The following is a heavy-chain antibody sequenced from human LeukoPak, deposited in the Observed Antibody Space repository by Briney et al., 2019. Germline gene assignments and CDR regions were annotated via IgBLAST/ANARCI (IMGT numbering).Heavy chain of an antibody. CDR1: GVSVSDYY. CDR3: ASRKLGNDY. CDR2: IYHAGST. D-gene: IGHD7-27*01. V-gene: IGHV4-59*02. Sequence: SETLSLTCTISGVSVSDYYWSWIRQSPGKGLEWIGYIYHAGSTSYSPSLKSRVTISADTSQNQFSLKLSSVTAADTAVYYCASRKLGNDYWGQGTLVTVSS. J-gene: IGHJ4*02.